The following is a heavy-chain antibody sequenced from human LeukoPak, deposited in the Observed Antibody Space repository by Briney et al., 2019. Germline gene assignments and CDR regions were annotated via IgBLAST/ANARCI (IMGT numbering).Heavy chain of an antibody. D-gene: IGHD4-17*01. CDR3: ARDAELTTVTRYFDL. J-gene: IGHJ2*01. CDR2: IIPIFGTA. CDR1: GGTFSSYA. Sequence: GASVKVSCNASGGTFSSYAISWVRQAPGQGLEWMGGIIPIFGTANYAQKFQGRVTITADKSTSTAYMELSSLRSEDTAVYYCARDAELTTVTRYFDLWGRGTLVTVSS. V-gene: IGHV1-69*06.